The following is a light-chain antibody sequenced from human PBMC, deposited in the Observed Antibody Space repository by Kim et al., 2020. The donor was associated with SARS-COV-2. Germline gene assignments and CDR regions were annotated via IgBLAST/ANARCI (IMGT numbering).Light chain of an antibody. J-gene: IGLJ3*02. Sequence: SYELTQPLSVSVALGQTARITCGGNNIGSKNVHWYQQKPGQAPVLVIYRDSNRPSGIPERFSGSNSGNTATLTISRAQAGDEADYYCQVWDSSTRVLGGGTQLTVL. CDR2: RDS. CDR1: NIGSKN. V-gene: IGLV3-9*01. CDR3: QVWDSSTRV.